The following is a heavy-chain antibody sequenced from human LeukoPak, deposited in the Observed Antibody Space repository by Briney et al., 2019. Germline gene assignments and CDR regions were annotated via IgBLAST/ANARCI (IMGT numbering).Heavy chain of an antibody. CDR3: AKDLLGQLALDY. D-gene: IGHD1-1*01. CDR2: ISYDGSDK. CDR1: GFTFNGYG. V-gene: IGHV3-30*18. Sequence: GRSLRLSCGASGFTFNGYGMHWVRQAPGKGLEWVAVISYDGSDKYYADSVKGRFSISRDNSKNTLYLQMNSLRAEDTALCYCAKDLLGQLALDYWGQGTLVTVSS. J-gene: IGHJ4*02.